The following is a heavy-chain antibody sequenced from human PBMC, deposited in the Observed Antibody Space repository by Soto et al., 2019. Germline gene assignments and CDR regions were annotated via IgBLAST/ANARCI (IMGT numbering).Heavy chain of an antibody. J-gene: IGHJ4*02. CDR3: ARHNTYYDILTGYLVRYYFDY. D-gene: IGHD3-9*01. V-gene: IGHV4-39*01. CDR2: IYYSGST. CDR1: GGSISSSSYY. Sequence: SETLSLTCTVSGGSISSSSYYWGWIRQPPGKGLEWIGSIYYSGSTYYNPSPKSRVTISVDTSKNQFSLKLSSVTAADTAVYYCARHNTYYDILTGYLVRYYFDYWGQGTLVTVS.